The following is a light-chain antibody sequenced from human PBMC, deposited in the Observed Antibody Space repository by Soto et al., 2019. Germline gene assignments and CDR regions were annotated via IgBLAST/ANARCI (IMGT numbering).Light chain of an antibody. CDR3: QHYNSYSEA. Sequence: DIQMTQSPSTLSGSVGDRVTITCRASQTISSWLAWYQQKPGKSPKLLIYKASTLKSGVPSRFSGSGSGPEFTLTISSLQPDEFATYYFQHYNSYSEAFGQGTKVELK. CDR2: KAS. V-gene: IGKV1-5*03. CDR1: QTISSW. J-gene: IGKJ1*01.